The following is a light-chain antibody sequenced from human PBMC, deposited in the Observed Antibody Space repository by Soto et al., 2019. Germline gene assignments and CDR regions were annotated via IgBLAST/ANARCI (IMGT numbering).Light chain of an antibody. J-gene: IGKJ2*01. V-gene: IGKV3-11*01. Sequence: EIVLTQSPATLSLSPGERATLSCRASQSVSSYLAWYQQKPGQAPRLLIYDASNRATGIPARFSGSGSGTDFTLTISSLEPEDFAVYYCQQRSNWGRSTFGQGTKLEIK. CDR2: DAS. CDR1: QSVSSY. CDR3: QQRSNWGRST.